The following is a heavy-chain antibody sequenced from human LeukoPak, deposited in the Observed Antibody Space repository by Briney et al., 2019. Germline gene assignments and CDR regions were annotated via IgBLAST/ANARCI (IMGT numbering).Heavy chain of an antibody. Sequence: SETLSLTCAVYGGSFSGYYWSWIRQPPGKGLEWIGEINHSGSTNYNPSLKSRVTISVDTSKNQFSLKLSSVTAADTAVYYCARGATSLDAFDIWGQGTMVTVSS. D-gene: IGHD4-11*01. CDR2: INHSGST. J-gene: IGHJ3*02. CDR3: ARGATSLDAFDI. CDR1: GGSFSGYY. V-gene: IGHV4-34*01.